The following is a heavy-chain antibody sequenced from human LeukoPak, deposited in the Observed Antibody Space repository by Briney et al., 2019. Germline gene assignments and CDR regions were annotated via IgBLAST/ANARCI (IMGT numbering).Heavy chain of an antibody. V-gene: IGHV3-48*01. D-gene: IGHD3-10*01. Sequence: GGSLRLSCAASGFTFSTYGLNWVRQAPGKGLEWLSYISSGGGTIYYADSLKGRFTISRDNAKNSLHLQMNSLRAEDTAMYYCARDVYASGSYWFDYWGQGTLVTASS. CDR3: ARDVYASGSYWFDY. CDR2: ISSGGGTI. J-gene: IGHJ4*02. CDR1: GFTFSTYG.